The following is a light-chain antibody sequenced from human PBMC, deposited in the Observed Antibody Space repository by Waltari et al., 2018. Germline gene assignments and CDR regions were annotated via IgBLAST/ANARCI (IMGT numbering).Light chain of an antibody. CDR1: SSDVGAYDY. V-gene: IGLV2-14*01. CDR3: ASYTSGNLLHV. J-gene: IGLJ1*01. Sequence: QSALTQPASVSGSPGQSITISCTGTSSDVGAYDYVSWYQHHPGKGPKLLISAVTHRPSGVSPRFPASKSGNTASLTISGLQDEDEADYYCASYTSGNLLHVFGTGTKVTVL. CDR2: AVT.